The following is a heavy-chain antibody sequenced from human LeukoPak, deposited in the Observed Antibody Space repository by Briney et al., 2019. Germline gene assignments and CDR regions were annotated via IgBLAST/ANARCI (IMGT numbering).Heavy chain of an antibody. CDR3: AREVGAPQAFDI. Sequence: GGSLRLSCAASRFTFSNYGVNWVRQAPGKGLEWVSYINSRSSTIYYADSVRGRFTISRDNAKNSLYLQMNSLKAEDTAIYYCAREVGAPQAFDIWGQGTMVTVSS. CDR2: INSRSSTI. J-gene: IGHJ3*02. D-gene: IGHD1-26*01. CDR1: RFTFSNYG. V-gene: IGHV3-48*01.